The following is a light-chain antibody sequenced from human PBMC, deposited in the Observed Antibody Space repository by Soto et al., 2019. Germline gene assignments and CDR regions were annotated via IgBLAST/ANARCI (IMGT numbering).Light chain of an antibody. J-gene: IGKJ2*02. CDR2: DAS. Sequence: DIQMTQSPSTLSASVGDRVTITCRASQSISSWLAWYQQKPGKAPKLLIYDASSLESGVPSRFSGSGSGTEFTLTISSLHPDDFATYYCQQYNSYCTVGQGTKLEIK. V-gene: IGKV1-5*01. CDR3: QQYNSYCT. CDR1: QSISSW.